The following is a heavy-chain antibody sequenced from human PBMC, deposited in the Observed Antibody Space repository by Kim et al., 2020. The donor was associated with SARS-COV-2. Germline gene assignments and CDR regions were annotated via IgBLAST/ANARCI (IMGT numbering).Heavy chain of an antibody. D-gene: IGHD3-9*01. CDR1: GGSISSSSYY. V-gene: IGHV4-39*01. J-gene: IGHJ4*02. CDR3: ASATVLRYFDWFFDY. CDR2: IYYSGST. Sequence: SETLSLTCTVSGGSISSSSYYWGWIRQPPGKVLEWIGSIYYSGSTYYNPSLKSRVTISVDTSKNQFSLKLSSVTAADTAVYYCASATVLRYFDWFFDYWGQGTLVTVSS.